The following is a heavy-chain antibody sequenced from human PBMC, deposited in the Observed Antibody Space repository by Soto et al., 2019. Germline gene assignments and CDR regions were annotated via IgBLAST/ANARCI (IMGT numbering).Heavy chain of an antibody. J-gene: IGHJ4*02. Sequence: PGGSLRLSCEVSGFTLSNSGIHWVRQAPDKGLEWVATIAYEGKTVNYADSAKGRFTISRDISKSTVYLQMNSLRREDTATYYCAKSTSGYGGASDFWGQGTVVTVSS. CDR3: AKSTSGYGGASDF. D-gene: IGHD4-17*01. CDR1: GFTLSNSG. V-gene: IGHV3-30*18. CDR2: IAYEGKTV.